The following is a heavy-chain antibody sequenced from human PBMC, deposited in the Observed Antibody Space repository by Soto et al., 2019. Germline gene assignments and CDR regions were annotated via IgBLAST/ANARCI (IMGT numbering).Heavy chain of an antibody. Sequence: GGSLRLSCAASGFTFSSYAMSWVRQAPGKGLEWVSAISGIGGSTYYADSVKGRFTISRDNSKNTLYLQMNSLRAEDTAVYYCAKDGSLGGDRPLYYYYYGMDVWGQGTTVTVSS. J-gene: IGHJ6*02. CDR3: AKDGSLGGDRPLYYYYYGMDV. D-gene: IGHD2-21*01. V-gene: IGHV3-23*01. CDR1: GFTFSSYA. CDR2: ISGIGGST.